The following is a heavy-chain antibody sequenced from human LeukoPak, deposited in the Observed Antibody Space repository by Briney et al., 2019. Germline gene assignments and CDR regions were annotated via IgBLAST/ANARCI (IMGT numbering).Heavy chain of an antibody. CDR3: ARGLERYYYGSGTLSIRYFDL. D-gene: IGHD3-10*01. J-gene: IGHJ2*01. V-gene: IGHV4-34*01. Sequence: SETLSLTCAVYGGSFSGYYWSWIRQPPGEGLEWIGEINHSGSTNYNPSPKSRVTLSVDTSKNQFSLKPSSVTAADTAVYYCARGLERYYYGSGTLSIRYFDLWGGGTLVTVSS. CDR1: GGSFSGYY. CDR2: INHSGST.